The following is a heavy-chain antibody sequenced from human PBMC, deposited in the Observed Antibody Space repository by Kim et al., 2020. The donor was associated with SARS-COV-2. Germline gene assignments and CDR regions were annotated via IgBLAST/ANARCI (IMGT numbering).Heavy chain of an antibody. D-gene: IGHD4-17*01. CDR1: GGTFSSYA. Sequence: SVKVSCKASGGTFSSYAISWVRQAPGQGLEWMGGIIPIFGTANYAQKFQGRVTITADESTSTAYMELSSLRSEDTAVYYCARDGATVTTYGEYYYYYGMDVWGQGTTVTVSS. CDR2: IIPIFGTA. CDR3: ARDGATVTTYGEYYYYYGMDV. V-gene: IGHV1-69*13. J-gene: IGHJ6*02.